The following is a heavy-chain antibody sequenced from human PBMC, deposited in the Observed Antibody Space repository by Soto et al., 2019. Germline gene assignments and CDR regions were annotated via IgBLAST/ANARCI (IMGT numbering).Heavy chain of an antibody. J-gene: IGHJ5*02. Sequence: PSETLSLTCSVSGASISDNNFYWGWVRQPPGKGLEWIGSIYYGETTYYNPSLKSRVTISADTSNNEVSLMVTSVTVADTAVYYCARLAAYDFWRGGNWFDTWGQGVLVTVSS. V-gene: IGHV4-39*01. CDR3: ARLAAYDFWRGGNWFDT. D-gene: IGHD3-3*01. CDR1: GASISDNNFY. CDR2: IYYGETT.